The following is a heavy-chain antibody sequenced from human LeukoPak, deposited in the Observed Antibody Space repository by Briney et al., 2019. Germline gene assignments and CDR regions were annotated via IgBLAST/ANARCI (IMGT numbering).Heavy chain of an antibody. V-gene: IGHV1-46*01. Sequence: ASVRVSCKASGYTFTSYYMHWVRQAPGQGLEWMGIINPSGGSTSYAQKFQGRVTMTRDTSTSTVYMELSSLRSEDTAVYYCASNVHQTSWFRGSPKYFQHWGQGTLVTVSS. CDR1: GYTFTSYY. J-gene: IGHJ1*01. CDR2: INPSGGST. CDR3: ASNVHQTSWFRGSPKYFQH. D-gene: IGHD3-10*01.